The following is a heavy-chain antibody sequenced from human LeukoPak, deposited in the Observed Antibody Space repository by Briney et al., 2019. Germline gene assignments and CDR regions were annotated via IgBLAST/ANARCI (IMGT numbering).Heavy chain of an antibody. J-gene: IGHJ3*02. Sequence: PGGSLRLSCAASGFSFSNYSMTWVRQAPGKGLEWVSSISSSSRYIYYADSVKGRFTISRDNAKNSLYLLMNSLRAEDTAVYYCAREGDIVVVPTDAFDIWGQGTMVTVSS. D-gene: IGHD2-2*01. CDR2: ISSSSRYI. CDR3: AREGDIVVVPTDAFDI. V-gene: IGHV3-21*01. CDR1: GFSFSNYS.